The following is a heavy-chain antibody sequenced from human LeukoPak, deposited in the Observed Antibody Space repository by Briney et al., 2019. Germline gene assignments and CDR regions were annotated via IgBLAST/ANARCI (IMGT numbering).Heavy chain of an antibody. J-gene: IGHJ4*02. D-gene: IGHD1-1*01. V-gene: IGHV3-7*01. CDR2: IKQDGSEE. Sequence: GGSLRLSCAPSGFTFSTYWMTWVRQAPGKGLEWVANIKQDGSEEYYVDSVKGRFTISKGNAKNSLYLQMNSLRVEDTAVYYCARHIDWKFDYWGQGTLVTVSS. CDR1: GFTFSTYW. CDR3: ARHIDWKFDY.